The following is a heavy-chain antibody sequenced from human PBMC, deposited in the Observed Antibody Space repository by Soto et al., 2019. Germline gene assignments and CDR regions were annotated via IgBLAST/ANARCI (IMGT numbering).Heavy chain of an antibody. CDR1: GFTFISYG. Sequence: GGSLRLSCAASGFTFISYGMHWVRQAPGKGLEWVAVISYDGSNKYYADSVKGRFTISRDNSKNTLYLQMNSLRAEDTAVYYCAKDRGITMVRGAPDYWGQGTLVTVSS. CDR2: ISYDGSNK. V-gene: IGHV3-30*18. D-gene: IGHD3-10*01. J-gene: IGHJ4*02. CDR3: AKDRGITMVRGAPDY.